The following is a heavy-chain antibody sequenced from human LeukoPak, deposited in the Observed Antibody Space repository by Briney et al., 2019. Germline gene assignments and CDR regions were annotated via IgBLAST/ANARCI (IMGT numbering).Heavy chain of an antibody. Sequence: GGSLRLSCAASGSTFSSYAMSWVRQAPGKGLEWVSAISGSGGSTYYADSVKGRFTISRDNSKNTLYLQMNSLRAEDTAVYYCAKVARNYGSGKTNWFDPWGQGTLVTVSS. V-gene: IGHV3-23*01. J-gene: IGHJ5*02. CDR2: ISGSGGST. CDR1: GSTFSSYA. CDR3: AKVARNYGSGKTNWFDP. D-gene: IGHD3-10*01.